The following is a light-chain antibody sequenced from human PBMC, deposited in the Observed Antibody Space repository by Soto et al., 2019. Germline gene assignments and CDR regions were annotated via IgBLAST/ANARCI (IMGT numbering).Light chain of an antibody. Sequence: IQMTQSPSTLSASVRDRVTITCRASQSISSWLAWYQQKPGKAPKLLIYDASSLESGVPSRFSGSGSGTDFTLTISYLQSEDFGTYYCQQFYNYPRTFGQGTKVDIK. CDR3: QQFYNYPRT. J-gene: IGKJ1*01. CDR1: QSISSW. V-gene: IGKV1-5*01. CDR2: DAS.